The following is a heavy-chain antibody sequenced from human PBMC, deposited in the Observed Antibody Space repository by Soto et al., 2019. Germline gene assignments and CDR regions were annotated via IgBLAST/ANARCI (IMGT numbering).Heavy chain of an antibody. D-gene: IGHD6-19*01. CDR3: ARGNYEESSGLDV. CDR2: IWYDGSNK. J-gene: IGHJ6*04. Sequence: GGSLRLSCAASGFTFSSYGMHWVRQAPGKGLEWVSVIWYDGSNKYYADSVKGRFTISRDNFKNTLYLQMNSLRAEDTAVYYCARGNYEESSGLDVWGKGTTVTVAS. CDR1: GFTFSSYG. V-gene: IGHV3-33*01.